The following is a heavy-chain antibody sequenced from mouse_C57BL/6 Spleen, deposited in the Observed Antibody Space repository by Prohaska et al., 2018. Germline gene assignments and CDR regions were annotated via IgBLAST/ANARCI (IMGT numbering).Heavy chain of an antibody. V-gene: IGHV1-52*01. CDR1: GYTFTSYW. CDR3: ARDGSSYVGYAMDY. J-gene: IGHJ4*01. Sequence: GYTFTSYWMHWVKQRPIQGLEWIGNIDPSDSETHYNQKFKDKATLTVDKSSSTDYMQLSSLTSEDSAVYYCARDGSSYVGYAMDYWGQGTSGTVSS. D-gene: IGHD1-1*01. CDR2: IDPSDSET.